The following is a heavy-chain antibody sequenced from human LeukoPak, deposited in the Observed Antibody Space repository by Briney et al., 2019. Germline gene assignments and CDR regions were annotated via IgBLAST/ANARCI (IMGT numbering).Heavy chain of an antibody. D-gene: IGHD6-19*01. CDR1: GFTFSSYA. V-gene: IGHV3-23*01. CDR3: AKDGYSSGWYYYYYMDV. J-gene: IGHJ6*03. Sequence: GGSLRLSCAASGFTFSSYAMSWVRQAPGKGLEWVSAISGSGGSTYYADSVKGRFTISRDNSKSTLYLQMNSLRAEDTAVYYCAKDGYSSGWYYYYYMDVWGKGTTVTVSS. CDR2: ISGSGGST.